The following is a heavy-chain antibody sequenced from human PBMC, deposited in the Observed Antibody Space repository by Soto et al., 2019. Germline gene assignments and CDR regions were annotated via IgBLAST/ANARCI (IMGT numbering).Heavy chain of an antibody. CDR3: AKISTLWFGDPGAFDI. CDR1: GFTFSNYA. D-gene: IGHD3-10*01. Sequence: GGSLRLSCAASGFTFSNYAMSWVRQAPGKGLEWVSAISGSGGSTYYADSVKGRFTFSRDNSKNTLYLQMNSLRGEDTAVYYCAKISTLWFGDPGAFDIWGQGTMVTVSS. CDR2: ISGSGGST. V-gene: IGHV3-23*01. J-gene: IGHJ3*02.